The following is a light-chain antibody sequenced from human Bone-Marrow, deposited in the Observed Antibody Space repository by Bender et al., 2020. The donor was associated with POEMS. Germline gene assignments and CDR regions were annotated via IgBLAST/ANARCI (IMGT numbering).Light chain of an antibody. CDR2: DNN. V-gene: IGLV1-51*01. J-gene: IGLJ3*02. CDR3: GTWDSRLTVVV. Sequence: QSVLTQPPSVSAAPGQKVTISCSGGTSNIGSNSVCWYQQFPGTAPKLLIHDNNKRPSGIPDRFSGSKSGTSATLGITGLQTGDEADYYCGTWDSRLTVVVFGGGTKLTVL. CDR1: TSNIGSNS.